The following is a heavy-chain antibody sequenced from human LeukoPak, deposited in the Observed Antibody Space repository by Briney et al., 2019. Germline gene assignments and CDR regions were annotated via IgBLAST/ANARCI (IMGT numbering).Heavy chain of an antibody. Sequence: SETLSLTCAVYGGSFSGYYWSWIRQPPGKGLEWIGEINHSGSTNYNPSLKSRVTISVDTSKNQFSLKLSSVTAADTAVYYCARCKGWYSYGHIYYYYHQLDVWGKGTTVTVSS. CDR3: ARCKGWYSYGHIYYYYHQLDV. J-gene: IGHJ6*03. CDR2: INHSGST. V-gene: IGHV4-34*01. CDR1: GGSFSGYY. D-gene: IGHD5-18*01.